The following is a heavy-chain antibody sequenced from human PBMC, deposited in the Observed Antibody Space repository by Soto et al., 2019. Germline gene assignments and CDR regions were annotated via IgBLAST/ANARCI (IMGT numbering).Heavy chain of an antibody. J-gene: IGHJ5*02. Sequence: EVQLVESGGGLVQPGGSLRLSCAASGFTFRTYWMHWVHQAPGKGLAWVSRITDDGISNYADSVKGRFTISRDNAKDTLYLQMNDLRDEDTAVYYCVRDEEWLVGNLWGRGTLVTVSS. CDR3: VRDEEWLVGNL. D-gene: IGHD6-19*01. CDR2: ITDDGIS. V-gene: IGHV3-74*01. CDR1: GFTFRTYW.